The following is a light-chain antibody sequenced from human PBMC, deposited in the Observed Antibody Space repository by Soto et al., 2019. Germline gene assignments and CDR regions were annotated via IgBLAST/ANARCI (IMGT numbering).Light chain of an antibody. CDR2: DAS. V-gene: IGKV1-5*01. CDR1: QSISSW. CDR3: QQYNSYSWT. Sequence: DIQMTQSPSTLSASVGDRVTITCRASQSISSWLAWYQQKPGKAPKLLIYDASSLESGVPSRFSGNRSGTEFTLTISSLQPDDFATYYCQQYNSYSWTFGQGTKWIS. J-gene: IGKJ1*01.